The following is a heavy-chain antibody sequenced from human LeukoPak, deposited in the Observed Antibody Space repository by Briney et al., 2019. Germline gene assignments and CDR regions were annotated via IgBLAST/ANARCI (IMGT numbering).Heavy chain of an antibody. CDR3: AKASAISSGAFDY. Sequence: ETLSLTCTVSGGSISNGDHYWSWVRQAPGKGLEWVSGISGSGGNTYYADSVKGRFTISRDNSKNTLYLQMNSLRAEDTAVYYCAKASAISSGAFDYWGQGTLVTVSS. D-gene: IGHD3-10*01. J-gene: IGHJ4*02. CDR2: ISGSGGNT. V-gene: IGHV3-23*01. CDR1: GGSISNGDHY.